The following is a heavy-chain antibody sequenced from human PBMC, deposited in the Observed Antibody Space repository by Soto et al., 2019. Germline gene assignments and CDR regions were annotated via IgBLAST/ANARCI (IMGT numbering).Heavy chain of an antibody. V-gene: IGHV4-34*01. J-gene: IGHJ4*02. D-gene: IGHD4-17*01. CDR2: INHSGST. Sequence: QVQLQQWGAGLLKPSETLSLTCAVYGGSFSGYYWSWIRQPPGKGLEWIGEINHSGSTNYNPSLISRDTISLDKSKPQLSLELSSVTSADTAVYYCASEEGGYGVHFDYWGQGTLVTVSS. CDR3: ASEEGGYGVHFDY. CDR1: GGSFSGYY.